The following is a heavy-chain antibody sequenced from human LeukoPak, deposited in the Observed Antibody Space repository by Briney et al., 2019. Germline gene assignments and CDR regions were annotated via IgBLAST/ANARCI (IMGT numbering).Heavy chain of an antibody. D-gene: IGHD3-16*01. CDR1: GFTFSSYA. CDR3: ARDLGARGH. V-gene: IGHV3-21*01. Sequence: GGSLRLSCAASGFTFSSYAMSWVRQAPGRGLEWLASISIGSSVIYYADSVKGRFTISRDNAKNTLFLQMDSLRVEDTGHYYCARDLGARGHWGQGALVIVSS. CDR2: ISIGSSVI. J-gene: IGHJ4*02.